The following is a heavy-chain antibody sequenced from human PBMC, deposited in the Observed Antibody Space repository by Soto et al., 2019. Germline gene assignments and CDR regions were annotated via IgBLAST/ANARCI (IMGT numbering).Heavy chain of an antibody. D-gene: IGHD3-10*01. J-gene: IGHJ5*02. CDR3: ARDRGTMVRGVIKPNWFDP. V-gene: IGHV1-69*13. CDR2: IIPIFGTA. Sequence: GASVKVSCKASGGTFSSYAISWVRQAPGQGLEWMGGIIPIFGTANYAQKFQGRVTITADESTNTAYMELSSLRSEDTAVYYCARDRGTMVRGVIKPNWFDPWGQGTLVTVSS. CDR1: GGTFSSYA.